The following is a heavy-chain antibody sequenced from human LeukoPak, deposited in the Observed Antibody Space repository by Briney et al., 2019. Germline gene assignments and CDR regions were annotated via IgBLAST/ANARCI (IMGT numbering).Heavy chain of an antibody. V-gene: IGHV3-23*01. D-gene: IGHD5-18*01. CDR3: AKDGGPGYSYGFVVDY. CDR2: ITGSGGSR. Sequence: VRTLRPSPAASGFTLSSYAMSSVRQAPREGLGWVSGITGSGGSRYYANSVKGRFTISRDNSKKTLYLQMNSLRAEDTAVYYCAKDGGPGYSYGFVVDYWGQGTLVTVSS. J-gene: IGHJ4*02. CDR1: GFTLSSYA.